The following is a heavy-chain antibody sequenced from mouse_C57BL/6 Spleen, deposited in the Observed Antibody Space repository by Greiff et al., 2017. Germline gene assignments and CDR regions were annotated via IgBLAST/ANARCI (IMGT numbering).Heavy chain of an antibody. V-gene: IGHV5-16*01. Sequence: EVQVVESEGGLVQPGSSMKLSCTASGFTFSDYYMAWVRQVPEKGLEWVANINYDGSSTYYLDSLKSRFIISRDNAKNILYLQMSSLKSEDTATYYCAREDYSNFHFDYWGQGTTLTVSS. CDR3: AREDYSNFHFDY. CDR1: GFTFSDYY. J-gene: IGHJ2*01. CDR2: INYDGSST. D-gene: IGHD2-5*01.